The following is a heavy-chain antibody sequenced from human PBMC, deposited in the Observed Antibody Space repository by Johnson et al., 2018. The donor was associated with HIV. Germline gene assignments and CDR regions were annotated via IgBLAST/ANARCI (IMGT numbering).Heavy chain of an antibody. J-gene: IGHJ3*01. CDR1: GVTFSDYY. V-gene: IGHV3-11*04. D-gene: IGHD6-6*01. CDR2: ISRGGNTI. CDR3: ASSSPSDYAFNF. Sequence: QVQLVESGGGLVKPGGSLRLSCAASGVTFSDYYMNWIRQAPGKGLEWVSYISRGGNTIYYADSVKGRFSISRDNAKNSLYLQMNSVRAEDTAVYYCASSSPSDYAFNFWGQGTMVTVSS.